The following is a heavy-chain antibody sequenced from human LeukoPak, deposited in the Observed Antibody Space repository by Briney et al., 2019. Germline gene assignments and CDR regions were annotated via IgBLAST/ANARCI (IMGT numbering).Heavy chain of an antibody. Sequence: SETLSLTCTVSGGTLSSYYWTWIRQPAGKGREWIGRIYTSGSSNYNPSLTSRVSISVDTSKNQFSLKLTSVTAADTAVYYCAREIRGLWFGEPRGWFDPWGQGTLVTVSS. CDR2: IYTSGSS. V-gene: IGHV4-4*07. CDR1: GGTLSSYY. D-gene: IGHD3-10*01. CDR3: AREIRGLWFGEPRGWFDP. J-gene: IGHJ5*02.